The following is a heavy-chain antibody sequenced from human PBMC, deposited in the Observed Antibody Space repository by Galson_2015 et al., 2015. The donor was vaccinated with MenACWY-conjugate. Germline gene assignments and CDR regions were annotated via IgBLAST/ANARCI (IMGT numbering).Heavy chain of an antibody. J-gene: IGHJ3*02. CDR1: GYTFTSYA. CDR3: YMVRGVTAKHDAFDI. V-gene: IGHV7-4-1*02. D-gene: IGHD3-10*01. CDR2: INTNTGNP. Sequence: SVKVSCKASGYTFTSYAMNWVRQAPGQGLEWMGWINTNTGNPTYAQGFTGRFVFSLDTSVSTAYLQISSLKAEDTAVYYCYMVRGVTAKHDAFDIWGQGTMVTVSS.